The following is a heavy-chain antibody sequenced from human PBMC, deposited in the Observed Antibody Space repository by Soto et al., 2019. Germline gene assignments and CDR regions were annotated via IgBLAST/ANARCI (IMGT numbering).Heavy chain of an antibody. CDR2: ISAYNGNT. D-gene: IGHD4-17*01. Sequence: QVQLVQSGAEVKKPGASMKVSCKASGYTFTSYGISWVRQAPGQGLELMGWISAYNGNTNYAQNFQGRVTMTPATSTSTAYMELRSLRSDDTAVYYCASWDYGGNSNFDYWGQGTLVTVSS. CDR3: ASWDYGGNSNFDY. J-gene: IGHJ4*02. CDR1: GYTFTSYG. V-gene: IGHV1-18*01.